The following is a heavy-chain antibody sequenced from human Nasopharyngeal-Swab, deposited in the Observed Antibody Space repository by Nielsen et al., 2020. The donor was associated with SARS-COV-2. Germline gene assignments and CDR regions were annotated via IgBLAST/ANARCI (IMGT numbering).Heavy chain of an antibody. J-gene: IGHJ4*02. D-gene: IGHD3-22*01. Sequence: WIRQPPGKALEWLARIDWDDDKYYSTSLKTRLTIFKDTSKNQVVLTMTNMDPVDTATYYCARLTYYYDSSGYYYGRFDYWGQGTLVTVSS. V-gene: IGHV2-70*11. CDR2: IDWDDDK. CDR3: ARLTYYYDSSGYYYGRFDY.